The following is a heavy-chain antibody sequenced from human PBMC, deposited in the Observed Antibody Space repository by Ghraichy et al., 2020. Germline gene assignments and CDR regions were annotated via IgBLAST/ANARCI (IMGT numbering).Heavy chain of an antibody. Sequence: SQTLSLTCAVSGASVSSNSAAWNWITQSPSRGLDCRGRTYYRSKWYNDYAVSVTSRITINPDPSKIQFSLQLNSVTPEDTAVYYVASGGIEYWYFYLCGRGTLVTVSS. CDR2: TYYRSKWYN. D-gene: IGHD3-16*01. J-gene: IGHJ2*01. CDR3: ASGGIEYWYFYL. CDR1: GASVSSNSAA. V-gene: IGHV6-1*01.